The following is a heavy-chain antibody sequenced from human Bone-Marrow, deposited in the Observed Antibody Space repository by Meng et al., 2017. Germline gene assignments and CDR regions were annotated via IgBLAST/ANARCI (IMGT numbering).Heavy chain of an antibody. CDR1: GFAFSSYT. V-gene: IGHV3-21*01. Sequence: GESLKISCAASGFAFSSYTMNWVRQAPGKGLEWVSSISSSSSYIYYADSVKGRFTISRDNAKNSLYLQMNSLRAEDTAVYYCARAPRFTIFGVVRTAYYFDYWGQGTLVTVSS. D-gene: IGHD3-3*01. J-gene: IGHJ4*02. CDR2: ISSSSSYI. CDR3: ARAPRFTIFGVVRTAYYFDY.